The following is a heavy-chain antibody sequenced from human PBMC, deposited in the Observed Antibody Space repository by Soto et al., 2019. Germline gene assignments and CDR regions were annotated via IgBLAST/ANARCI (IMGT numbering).Heavy chain of an antibody. Sequence: QVQLVESGGGVVQPGRSLRLSCAASESTFSNSGVHWVRQAPGKGLKWVAVISNDGSDKYYADSVRGRFTISRENSKKTLFLQMNSLRPEDTAVYYCARAPRGFSAYDASLQIDSWGQGTLVTVSS. V-gene: IGHV3-30*03. CDR3: ARAPRGFSAYDASLQIDS. CDR1: ESTFSNSG. J-gene: IGHJ4*02. D-gene: IGHD5-12*01. CDR2: ISNDGSDK.